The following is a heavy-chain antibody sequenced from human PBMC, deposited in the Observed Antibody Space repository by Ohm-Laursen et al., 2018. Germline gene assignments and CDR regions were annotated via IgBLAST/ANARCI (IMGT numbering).Heavy chain of an antibody. D-gene: IGHD5-18*01. Sequence: SLRLSCAASGFTFDDYAMHWVRQATGKGLEWISGIGTAGDTYYAVSVKGRFTISRENAKNSLFLQMNNLRAGDTAVYYCARDLRGYSYGSYYYGMDVWGQGTTVTVSS. CDR3: ARDLRGYSYGSYYYGMDV. CDR1: GFTFDDYA. CDR2: IGTAGDT. V-gene: IGHV3-13*01. J-gene: IGHJ6*02.